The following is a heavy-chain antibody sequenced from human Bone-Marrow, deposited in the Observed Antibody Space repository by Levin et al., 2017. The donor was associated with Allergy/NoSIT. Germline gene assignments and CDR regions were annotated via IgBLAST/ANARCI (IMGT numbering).Heavy chain of an antibody. CDR2: IYYSGST. CDR3: AREVAYDGPSDYSGMDV. J-gene: IGHJ6*02. V-gene: IGHV4-39*07. CDR1: GGSISSSSYY. Sequence: SETLSLTCTVSGGSISSSSYYWGWIRQPPGKGLEWIGTIYYSGSTYYNPSLKSRVTISIDMSKNQFSLKLSSVTAADTSGYYCAREVAYDGPSDYSGMDVWGQGTTVTVSS. D-gene: IGHD5-12*01.